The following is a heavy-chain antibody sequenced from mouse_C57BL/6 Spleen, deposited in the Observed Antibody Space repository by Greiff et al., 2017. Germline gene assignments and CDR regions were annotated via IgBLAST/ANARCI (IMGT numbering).Heavy chain of an antibody. CDR3: AGGCEGVAD. Sequence: EVQLQQSVAELVRPGASVKLSCTASGFNIKNTYMPWVKQRPEQGLEWIGWIDPASGNTKYAPKFQGKATISADTSSNTAYLRLSSLTSEDTAIDYWAGGCEGVADWGQGTLATVAA. CDR2: IDPASGNT. V-gene: IGHV14-3*01. J-gene: IGHJ3*01. CDR1: GFNIKNTY.